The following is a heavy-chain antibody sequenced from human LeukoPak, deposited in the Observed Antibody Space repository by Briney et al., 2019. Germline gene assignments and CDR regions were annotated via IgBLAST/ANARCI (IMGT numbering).Heavy chain of an antibody. CDR3: ARDLPISVATISFNYYYYGMDV. V-gene: IGHV1-18*01. Sequence: ASVKVSCKASGYTFTSYAISWVRQAPGQGLEWMGWISAYNGNTNYAQKLQGRVTMTTDTSTSTAYMELRSLRSDDTAVYYCARDLPISVATISFNYYYYGMDVWGQGTTVIVSS. CDR2: ISAYNGNT. CDR1: GYTFTSYA. D-gene: IGHD5-12*01. J-gene: IGHJ6*02.